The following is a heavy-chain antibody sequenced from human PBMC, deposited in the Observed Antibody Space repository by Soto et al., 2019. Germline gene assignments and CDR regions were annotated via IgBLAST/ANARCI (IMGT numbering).Heavy chain of an antibody. CDR2: IYYSGST. J-gene: IGHJ4*02. Sequence: PSENLSLTCTVSGGSISSYYWSWIRQPPGKGLEWIGYIYYSGSTNYNPSLKSRVTISVDTSKNQFSLKLSSVTAADTAVYYCARVEQGASSSSDYYFDYWGQGTLVTVSS. CDR1: GGSISSYY. CDR3: ARVEQGASSSSDYYFDY. V-gene: IGHV4-59*01. D-gene: IGHD6-6*01.